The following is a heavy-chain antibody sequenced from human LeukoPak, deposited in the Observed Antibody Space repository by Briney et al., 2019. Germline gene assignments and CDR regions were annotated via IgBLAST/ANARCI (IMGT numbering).Heavy chain of an antibody. Sequence: ASVKVSCKASRYTFTRYYMHWVRQAPGQGLEWMGIINPSDGSTSHAQKFQGRVTMTRDTSTSTVYMELSSLRSEDTAVYYCARDLNSGSYSVNYYYGMDVWGQGTTVTVSS. CDR3: ARDLNSGSYSVNYYYGMDV. J-gene: IGHJ6*02. V-gene: IGHV1-46*01. CDR1: RYTFTRYY. D-gene: IGHD1-26*01. CDR2: INPSDGST.